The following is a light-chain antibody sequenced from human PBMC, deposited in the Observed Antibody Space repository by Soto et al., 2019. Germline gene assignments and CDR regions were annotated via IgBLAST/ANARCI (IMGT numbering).Light chain of an antibody. CDR3: QQSYSTPRD. CDR2: AAS. CDR1: QSISNS. V-gene: IGKV1-39*01. J-gene: IGKJ5*01. Sequence: DSQMTQSPSSLSASVGDRVTITCRASQSISNSLNWYQQRPGRAPKLLIYAASSLQSGVPSRFSGSESGTDFILTISSLQPEDFATYYCQQSYSTPRDFGQGTRLEIK.